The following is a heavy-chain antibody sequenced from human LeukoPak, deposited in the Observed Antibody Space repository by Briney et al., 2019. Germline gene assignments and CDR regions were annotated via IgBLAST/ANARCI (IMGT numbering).Heavy chain of an antibody. D-gene: IGHD2-2*02. Sequence: SETLSLTCTVSGYSISSGYYWGWIRQPPGKGLEWIGEINHSGSTNYNPSLKSRVTISVDTSKNQFSLKLSSVTAADTAVYYCARARYCSSTSCYSGRKGPHNWFDPWGQGTLVTVSS. CDR3: ARARYCSSTSCYSGRKGPHNWFDP. V-gene: IGHV4-38-2*02. J-gene: IGHJ5*02. CDR1: GYSISSGYY. CDR2: INHSGST.